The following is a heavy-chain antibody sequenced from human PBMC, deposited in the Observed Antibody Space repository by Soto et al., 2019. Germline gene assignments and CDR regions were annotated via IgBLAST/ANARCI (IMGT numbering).Heavy chain of an antibody. Sequence: VASVKVSCKASGYTFTSYGISWVRQAPGQGLEWMGWISAYNGNTNYAQKLQGRVTMTTDTSTSTAYMELRSLRSDDTAVYYCARGFVVEPAAMVPGYYYYGMDVWGQGTTVTVSS. CDR1: GYTFTSYG. J-gene: IGHJ6*02. D-gene: IGHD2-2*01. CDR3: ARGFVVEPAAMVPGYYYYGMDV. CDR2: ISAYNGNT. V-gene: IGHV1-18*04.